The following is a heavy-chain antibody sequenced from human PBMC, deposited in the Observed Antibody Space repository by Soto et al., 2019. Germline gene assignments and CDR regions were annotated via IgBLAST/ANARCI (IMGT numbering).Heavy chain of an antibody. D-gene: IGHD1-26*01. J-gene: IGHJ4*02. CDR3: ANLYSGSFYYFDY. Sequence: GGSLRLSCAATGFTFSSYAMSWVRQAPGKGLEWVSAISGSGGSTYYADSVKGRFTISRDNSKNTLYLQVNSLRAEDTAVYYCANLYSGSFYYFDYWGQGTLVTVSS. V-gene: IGHV3-23*01. CDR2: ISGSGGST. CDR1: GFTFSSYA.